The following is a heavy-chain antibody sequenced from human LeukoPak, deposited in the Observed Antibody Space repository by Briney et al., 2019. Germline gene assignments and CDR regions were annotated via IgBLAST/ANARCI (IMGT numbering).Heavy chain of an antibody. J-gene: IGHJ6*03. CDR1: GASVSSGGYY. V-gene: IGHV4-30-2*01. CDR2: TYHNGRP. CDR3: RVTTNVSNYIDV. Sequence: SQTLSLACTVSGASVSSGGYYWSWVRQTPGTGLEWIGYTYHNGRPFHNPSLKGRATISLDSSSNQSSLKLTSVTAADTAVYYCRVTTNVSNYIDVWGKGTTVIVSS. D-gene: IGHD2/OR15-2a*01.